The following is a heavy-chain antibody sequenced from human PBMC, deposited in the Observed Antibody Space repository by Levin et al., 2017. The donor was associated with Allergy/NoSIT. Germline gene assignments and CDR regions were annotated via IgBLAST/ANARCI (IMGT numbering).Heavy chain of an antibody. Sequence: SETLSLTCTVSGGSISSSSYYWGWIRQPPGKGLEWIGSIYYSGSTYYNPSLKSRVTISVDTSKNQFSLKLSSVTAADTAVYYCAMSRWRAATPWDYWGQGTLVTVSS. D-gene: IGHD2-2*01. CDR3: AMSRWRAATPWDY. V-gene: IGHV4-39*01. CDR2: IYYSGST. J-gene: IGHJ4*02. CDR1: GGSISSSSYY.